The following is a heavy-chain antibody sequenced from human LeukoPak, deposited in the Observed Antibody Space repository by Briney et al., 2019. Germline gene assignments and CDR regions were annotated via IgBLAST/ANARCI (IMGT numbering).Heavy chain of an antibody. CDR3: ASRIIMTVGNSAFDI. CDR1: GGSISSNNW. V-gene: IGHV4-4*02. J-gene: IGHJ3*02. Sequence: SGTLSLTCAVSGGSISSNNWWSWVRQPPGKGPEWIGEIYHSGSTNYNPSLKSRVTISVDKSKNQFSLKLSSVTAADAAVYYCASRIIMTVGNSAFDIWGQGTMVTVSS. CDR2: IYHSGST. D-gene: IGHD3-22*01.